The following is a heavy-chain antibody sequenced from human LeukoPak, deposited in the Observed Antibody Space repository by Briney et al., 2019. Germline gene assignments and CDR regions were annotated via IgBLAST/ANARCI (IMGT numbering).Heavy chain of an antibody. CDR2: INHSGST. D-gene: IGHD6-6*01. CDR3: ARGREYSSSCFDY. Sequence: PSETLSLTCAVYGGSFSGYYWSWIRYPPGKGLEWIGGINHSGSTNYNPSLKSRVTISVDTSKNQFSLKLSSVTAADTAVYYCARGREYSSSCFDYWGQGTLVTVTS. J-gene: IGHJ4*02. V-gene: IGHV4-34*01. CDR1: GGSFSGYY.